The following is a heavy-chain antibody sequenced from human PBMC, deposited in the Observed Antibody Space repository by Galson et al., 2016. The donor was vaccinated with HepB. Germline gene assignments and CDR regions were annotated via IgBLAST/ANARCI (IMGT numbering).Heavy chain of an antibody. CDR2: ISYDGTKN. D-gene: IGHD3-16*02. CDR1: GFSFSGYG. Sequence: SLRLSCAASGFSFSGYGMHWVRQAPGKGLEWVAVISYDGTKNHYADSVNRRITISRDNFKNTLYLQMNTLRAEDTAVYYCAKDPSGIWGSYRYTEKPDYWGQGTLVTV. CDR3: AKDPSGIWGSYRYTEKPDY. J-gene: IGHJ4*02. V-gene: IGHV3-30*18.